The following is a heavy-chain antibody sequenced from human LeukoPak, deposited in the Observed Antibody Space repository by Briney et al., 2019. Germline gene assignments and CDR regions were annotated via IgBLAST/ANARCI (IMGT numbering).Heavy chain of an antibody. CDR3: ARSEYYYGSGSYYNWFDP. J-gene: IGHJ5*02. V-gene: IGHV1-46*01. Sequence: ASVKVSCKASGYTFTSYYMHWVRQAPGQGLEWMGIINPSGGSTSYAQKFQGRVTITADKSTSTAYMELSSLRSEDTAVYYCARSEYYYGSGSYYNWFDPWGQGTLVTVSS. CDR1: GYTFTSYY. D-gene: IGHD3-10*01. CDR2: INPSGGST.